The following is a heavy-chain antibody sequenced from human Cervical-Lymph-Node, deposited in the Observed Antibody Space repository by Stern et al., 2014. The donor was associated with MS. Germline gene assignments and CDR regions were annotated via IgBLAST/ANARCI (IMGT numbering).Heavy chain of an antibody. CDR2: IYPGDSDT. J-gene: IGHJ6*02. D-gene: IGHD4-11*01. CDR1: GYSFTSHW. V-gene: IGHV5-51*01. CDR3: ARHQTDYKGRDYYYYGMDV. Sequence: VQLVQSGAEVKKPGESLKISCKGSGYSFTSHWIGWVRQMPGKGLEWMGMIYPGDSDTRYSPSFPGQGTISPGKSLRTAYLQWSSLKASDTAIYYCARHQTDYKGRDYYYYGMDVWGQGTTVTVSS.